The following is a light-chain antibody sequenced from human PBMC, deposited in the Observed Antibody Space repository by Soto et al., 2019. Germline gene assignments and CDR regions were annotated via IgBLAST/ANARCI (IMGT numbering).Light chain of an antibody. V-gene: IGKV3-11*01. CDR1: PSIDNNH. J-gene: IGKJ4*01. Sequence: EIVLTQSPATLSLSPGERSTLSCRASPSIDNNHLAWYQQKPGQAPRLLIYDASNRATGIPARFSGSGSGTDFTLTISSLEPEDFAVYYCQQRSNWLTFGGGTKVDNK. CDR3: QQRSNWLT. CDR2: DAS.